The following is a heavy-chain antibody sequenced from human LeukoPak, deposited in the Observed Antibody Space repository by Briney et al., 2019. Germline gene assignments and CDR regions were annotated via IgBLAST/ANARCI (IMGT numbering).Heavy chain of an antibody. CDR1: GFTFSSYA. J-gene: IGHJ2*01. V-gene: IGHV3-23*01. CDR2: ISTSGGST. Sequence: GGSLRLSCAASGFTFSSYAMDWVRQAPGKGLEWVSVISTSGGSTYYADSVKGRFTISRDSSKNTLYLQMNSLRAEDTAIYYCAKAIPYWYFDLWGRGTLVTVSS. CDR3: AKAIPYWYFDL. D-gene: IGHD2-21*01.